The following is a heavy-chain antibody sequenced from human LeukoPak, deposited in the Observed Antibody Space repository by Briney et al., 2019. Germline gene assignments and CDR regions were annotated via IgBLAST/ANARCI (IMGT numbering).Heavy chain of an antibody. CDR2: IYSDGSIT. V-gene: IGHV3-74*03. D-gene: IGHD5-18*01. CDR1: EFTFSSYW. Sequence: GGSLRLSCAASEFTFSSYWMHWVRHAPGKGLVWVSRIYSDGSITTYTDSVKGRFTISRDNARNTLYLHMNSLRAEDTAVYYCARAPPSSGYAYHFDIWGQGTMVTVSS. J-gene: IGHJ3*02. CDR3: ARAPPSSGYAYHFDI.